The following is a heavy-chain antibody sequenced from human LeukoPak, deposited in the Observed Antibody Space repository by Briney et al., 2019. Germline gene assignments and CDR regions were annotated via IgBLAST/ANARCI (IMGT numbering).Heavy chain of an antibody. Sequence: SGTLSLTCTVSGGSISSSSYYWGWIRQPPGKGLEWIGYIYYSGSTNYNPSLKSRVTISVDTSKNQFSLKLSSVTAADTAVYYCARGGTYYDILTGYQYNWFDPWGQGTLVTVSS. CDR2: IYYSGST. D-gene: IGHD3-9*01. V-gene: IGHV4-61*05. J-gene: IGHJ5*02. CDR3: ARGGTYYDILTGYQYNWFDP. CDR1: GGSISSSSYY.